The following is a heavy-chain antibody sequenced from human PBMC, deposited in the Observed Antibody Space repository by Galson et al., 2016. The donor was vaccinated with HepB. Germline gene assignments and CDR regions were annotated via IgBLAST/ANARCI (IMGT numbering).Heavy chain of an antibody. CDR1: GFTFSRYA. Sequence: SLRLSCAASGFTFSRYAMSWVRQAPGKGLEWVSTTSGNGGSTYYADSVKGRFTISTDNSKNTLYLQMNGLRADDTAVYYCAKIIMVQGGFYFYGMNVWGQGTTVTVSS. CDR3: AKIIMVQGGFYFYGMNV. V-gene: IGHV3-23*01. D-gene: IGHD3-10*01. J-gene: IGHJ6*02. CDR2: TSGNGGST.